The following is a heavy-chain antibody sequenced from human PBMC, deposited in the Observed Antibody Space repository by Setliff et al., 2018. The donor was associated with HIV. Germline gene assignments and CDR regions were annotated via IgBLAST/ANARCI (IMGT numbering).Heavy chain of an antibody. CDR2: ISGSGDST. D-gene: IGHD3-16*01. V-gene: IGHV3-23*01. J-gene: IGHJ5*02. CDR1: GFTFNYHA. CDR3: AKDYTPTFWEYNWFDV. Sequence: PGESLKISCAASGFTFNYHAMTWVRQAPGKGLEWVSGISGSGDSTLYAHSVKGRFTISRDNSRDALYLEMNNLRAEDTALYYCAKDYTPTFWEYNWFDVWGQGTQVTVSS.